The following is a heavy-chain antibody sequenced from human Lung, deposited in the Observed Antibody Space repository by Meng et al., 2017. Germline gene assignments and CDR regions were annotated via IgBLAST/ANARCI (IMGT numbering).Heavy chain of an antibody. D-gene: IGHD6-25*01. V-gene: IGHV3-21*01. J-gene: IGHJ4*02. CDR1: GFTFSSHT. CDR2: ISSSNSYI. Sequence: EVQLVESGGGLVKPGGSLRLSCAASGFTFSSHTMNWVRQAPGKGLEWVSSISSSNSYIYYADSVKGRFTISRDNAKNSLYLQMNSLRAKDTAVYYCARDFSAAMRFDYWGQGTLVTVSS. CDR3: ARDFSAAMRFDY.